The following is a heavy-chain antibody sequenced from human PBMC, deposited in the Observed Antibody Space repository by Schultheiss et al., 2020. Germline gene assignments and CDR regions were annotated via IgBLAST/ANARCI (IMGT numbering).Heavy chain of an antibody. J-gene: IGHJ4*02. CDR1: GGSFSGYY. Sequence: SETLSLTCAVYGGSFSGYYWSWIRQPPGKGLEWIGEINHSGSTNYNPSLKSRVTISVDTSKNQFSLKLSSVTAADTAVYYCARGISYYTFDYWGQGTLVTVSS. CDR3: ARGISYYTFDY. D-gene: IGHD1-26*01. V-gene: IGHV4-34*01. CDR2: INHSGST.